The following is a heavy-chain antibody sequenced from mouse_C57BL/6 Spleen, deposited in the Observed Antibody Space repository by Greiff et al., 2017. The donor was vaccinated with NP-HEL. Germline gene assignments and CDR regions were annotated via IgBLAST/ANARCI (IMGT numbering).Heavy chain of an antibody. CDR1: GYTFTSYW. J-gene: IGHJ4*01. CDR3: ARRGTYDYAAMDY. CDR2: IDPSDSYT. Sequence: VQLKQPGAELVMPGASVKLSCKASGYTFTSYWMHWVKQRPGQGLEWIGEIDPSDSYTNYNQKFKGKSTLTVDKSSSTAYMQLSSLTSEDSAVYYCARRGTYDYAAMDYWGQGTSVTVSS. V-gene: IGHV1-69*01. D-gene: IGHD6-5*01.